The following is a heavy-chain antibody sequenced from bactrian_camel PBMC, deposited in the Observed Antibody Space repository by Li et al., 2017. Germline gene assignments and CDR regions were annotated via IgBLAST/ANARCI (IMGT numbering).Heavy chain of an antibody. D-gene: IGHD2*01. CDR1: GYAVSSNC. V-gene: IGHV3S14*01. CDR3: ATRTATWCALARHIIVL. Sequence: HVQLVESGGGSVQAGGSLRLSCAASGYAVSSNCMGWFRQAPGKEREAVATLDTDGKTWYSVAVEERFSISKDNARNVLFLQTNTLKPDDTATYYSATRTATWCALARHIIVLGARGPRSPSP. J-gene: IGHJ4*01. CDR2: LDTDGKT.